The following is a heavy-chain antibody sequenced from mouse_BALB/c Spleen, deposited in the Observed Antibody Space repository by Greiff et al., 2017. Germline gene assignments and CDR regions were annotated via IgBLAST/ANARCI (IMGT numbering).Heavy chain of an antibody. V-gene: IGHV3-8*02. CDR3: AIYYGNYYAMDY. CDR2: ISYSGST. J-gene: IGHJ4*01. Sequence: EVQLQQSGPSLVKPSQTLSLTCSVTGDSITSGYWNWTRKFPGNKLEYMGYISYSGSTYYNPSLKSRISITRDTSKNQYYLQLNSVTTEDTATYYCAIYYGNYYAMDYWGQGTSVTVSS. CDR1: GDSITSGY. D-gene: IGHD2-1*01.